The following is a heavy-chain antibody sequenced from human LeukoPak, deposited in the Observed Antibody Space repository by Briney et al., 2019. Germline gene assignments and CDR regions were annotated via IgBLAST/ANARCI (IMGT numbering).Heavy chain of an antibody. Sequence: GGTLRLSCAASGFTFSSYGMSWVRQAPGKGLEWVSAISGSGGSTYYADSVKGRFTISRDNSKNTLYLQMNSLRAEDTAVYYCAKEYYDSSGYYSDYWGQGTLVTVSS. CDR3: AKEYYDSSGYYSDY. CDR1: GFTFSSYG. CDR2: ISGSGGST. V-gene: IGHV3-23*01. J-gene: IGHJ4*02. D-gene: IGHD3-22*01.